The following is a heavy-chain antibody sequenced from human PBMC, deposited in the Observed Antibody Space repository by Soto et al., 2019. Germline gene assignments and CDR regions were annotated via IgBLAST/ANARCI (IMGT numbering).Heavy chain of an antibody. CDR2: ISAYNGNT. CDR3: ARDLSNSGTDDAFDI. CDR1: GYTFTIYG. J-gene: IGHJ3*02. D-gene: IGHD2-8*02. Sequence: ASVKDSCKASGYTFTIYGISWVRQAPGQGLEWMGWISAYNGNTNYAQKLQGRVTMTTDTSTSTAYMELRSLRSDDAAVYYCARDLSNSGTDDAFDIWGQGTMVTVSS. V-gene: IGHV1-18*01.